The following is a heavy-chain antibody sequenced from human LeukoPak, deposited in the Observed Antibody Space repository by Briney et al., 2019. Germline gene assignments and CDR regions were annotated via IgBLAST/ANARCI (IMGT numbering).Heavy chain of an antibody. D-gene: IGHD2-21*02. J-gene: IGHJ4*02. CDR2: ISAGATTT. V-gene: IGHV3-23*01. CDR3: ANPCSDGVCYPDY. CDR1: GFTFTSYA. Sequence: PGGSVRLSCETSGFTFTSYAVSWVRQAPGKGLEWVSAISAGATTTYYADSVKGRFTISRDDSRNTLYLQMDSLRVEDTAVYYCANPCSDGVCYPDYWGQGTLVTVSS.